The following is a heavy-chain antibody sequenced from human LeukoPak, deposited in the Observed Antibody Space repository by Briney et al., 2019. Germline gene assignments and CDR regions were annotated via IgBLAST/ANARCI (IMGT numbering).Heavy chain of an antibody. CDR3: ARGGTVTPLDY. CDR1: GGSISSSSYY. V-gene: IGHV4-39*07. CDR2: IYYSGST. D-gene: IGHD4-17*01. J-gene: IGHJ4*02. Sequence: SETLSLTCTVSGGSISSSSYYWGWIRQPPGKGLEWIGSIYYSGSTYYNPSLKSRVTISVDTSKNQFSLKLSSVTAADTAVYYCARGGTVTPLDYWGQGTLVTVSS.